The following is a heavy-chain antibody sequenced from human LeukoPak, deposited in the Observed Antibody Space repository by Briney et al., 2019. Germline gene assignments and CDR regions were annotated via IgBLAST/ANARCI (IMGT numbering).Heavy chain of an antibody. D-gene: IGHD4/OR15-4a*01. CDR1: GGSISSSSYY. V-gene: IGHV4-39*01. J-gene: IGHJ4*02. Sequence: SETLSLTCTVSGGSISSSSYYWGWIRQPPGKGLEWIGSIYYSGSTYYNPSLKSRVTISVDTSKNQFSLKLSSVTAADTAVYYCARKTMVPTTLFDYWGQGTLVTVSS. CDR3: ARKTMVPTTLFDY. CDR2: IYYSGST.